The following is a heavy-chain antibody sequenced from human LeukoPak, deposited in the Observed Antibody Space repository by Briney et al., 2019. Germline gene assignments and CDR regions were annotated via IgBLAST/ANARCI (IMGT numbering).Heavy chain of an antibody. V-gene: IGHV1-69*01. CDR3: ARANSLIAALGFDY. CDR1: GYTFTGYY. Sequence: ASVKVSCKASGYTFTGYYVHWVRQAPGQGLEWMGGIIPIFGTANYAQKFQGRVTITADESTSTAYMELSSLRSEDTAVYYCARANSLIAALGFDYWGQGTLVTVSS. D-gene: IGHD6-6*01. CDR2: IIPIFGTA. J-gene: IGHJ4*02.